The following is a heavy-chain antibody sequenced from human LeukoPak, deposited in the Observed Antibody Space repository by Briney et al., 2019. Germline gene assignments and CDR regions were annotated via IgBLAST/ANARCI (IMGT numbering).Heavy chain of an antibody. D-gene: IGHD1-26*01. CDR3: ARGQYSGSCFDN. CDR1: GGSISSYL. CDR2: IYYSGST. J-gene: IGHJ4*02. V-gene: IGHV4-59*01. Sequence: PSETLSLTCTVSGGSISSYLWSWIRQPPGKGLEWIGYIYYSGSTNYNPSLKSRVTILVDTSKNQFSLKVSSVTAADTAVYDCARGQYSGSCFDNWGQGSLVTVSS.